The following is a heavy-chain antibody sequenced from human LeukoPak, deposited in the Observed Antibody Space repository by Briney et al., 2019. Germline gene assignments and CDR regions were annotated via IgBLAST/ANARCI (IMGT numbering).Heavy chain of an antibody. CDR1: GFTFSSYS. CDR2: ISSSSSTI. CDR3: AKPTVVPAAPRDYFDY. J-gene: IGHJ4*02. D-gene: IGHD2-2*01. Sequence: GGSLRLSCAASGFTFSSYSMNWVRQAPGKGLEWVSYISSSSSTIYYADSVKGRFTISRDNAKNSLYLQMNSLRAEDMAVYYCAKPTVVPAAPRDYFDYWGQGTLVTVSS. V-gene: IGHV3-48*01.